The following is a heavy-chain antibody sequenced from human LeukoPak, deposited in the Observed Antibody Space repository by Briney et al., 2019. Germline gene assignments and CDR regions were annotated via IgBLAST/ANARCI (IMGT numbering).Heavy chain of an antibody. V-gene: IGHV3-11*01. CDR2: ITVSGNTI. Sequence: PGGSLRLSCAASGFTFSDYNMNWVRQAPGKGLEWVSSITVSGNTIHYADSVKGRFTISRDNAKNSLYLQMNSLRAEDTAVYYCARSIGLTGGGVDVWGQGTTVTVSS. J-gene: IGHJ6*02. CDR1: GFTFSDYN. D-gene: IGHD3-9*01. CDR3: ARSIGLTGGGVDV.